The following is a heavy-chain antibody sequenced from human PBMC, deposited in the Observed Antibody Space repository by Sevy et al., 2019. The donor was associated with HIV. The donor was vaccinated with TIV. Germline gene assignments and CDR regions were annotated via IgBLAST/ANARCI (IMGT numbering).Heavy chain of an antibody. D-gene: IGHD6-13*01. J-gene: IGHJ4*02. CDR1: GFTFSSYW. Sequence: GGSLRLSCEASGFTFSSYWMSWVRQAPGKGLEWVANIKEDGSVKYYVESVKGRFTISRDNAKNSVYLQMNSVRAEDAALYYCVRAIGAAGSYWGLGTLVTVSS. V-gene: IGHV3-7*01. CDR3: VRAIGAAGSY. CDR2: IKEDGSVK.